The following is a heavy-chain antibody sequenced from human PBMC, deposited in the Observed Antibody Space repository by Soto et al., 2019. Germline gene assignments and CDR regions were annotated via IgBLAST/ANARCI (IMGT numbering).Heavy chain of an antibody. D-gene: IGHD4-17*01. V-gene: IGHV3-48*02. Sequence: ESGGGLVQPGGSLRLSCAASGFSFTNYSMNWVRQAPGKGLEWVSYITSTSGTIYYADSVKGRFTTSRDNAKNSLYLQMNSLGDEDTAVYYCARLPKGTTVTSWGRETLVTVSS. J-gene: IGHJ4*02. CDR3: ARLPKGTTVTS. CDR1: GFSFTNYS. CDR2: ITSTSGTI.